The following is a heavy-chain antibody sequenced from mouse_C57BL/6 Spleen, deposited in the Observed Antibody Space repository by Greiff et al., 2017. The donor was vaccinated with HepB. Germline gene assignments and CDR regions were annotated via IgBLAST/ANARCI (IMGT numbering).Heavy chain of an antibody. J-gene: IGHJ1*03. CDR1: GYTFTDYN. CDR3: ARGVYYGSSYVHWYFDV. D-gene: IGHD1-1*01. V-gene: IGHV1-22*01. Sequence: VQLQQSGPELVKPGASVKMSCKASGYTFTDYNMHWVKQSHGKSLEWIGYINPNNGGTSYNQKFKGKATLTVNKSSSTAYMELRSLTSEDSAVYYCARGVYYGSSYVHWYFDVWGTGTTVTVSS. CDR2: INPNNGGT.